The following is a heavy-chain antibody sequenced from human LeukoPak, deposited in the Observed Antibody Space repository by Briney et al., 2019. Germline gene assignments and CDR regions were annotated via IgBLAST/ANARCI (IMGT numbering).Heavy chain of an antibody. CDR3: ASGLTPRYCSGGSCYRHAFDI. D-gene: IGHD2-15*01. V-gene: IGHV3-53*01. J-gene: IGHJ3*02. Sequence: GGSLRLSCAASGFTVSSNYMTWVHQAPGKGLEWVSVIYSGGSTYYADSVKGRFTISRDNSKNTLYLQMNSLRAEDTAVYYCASGLTPRYCSGGSCYRHAFDIWGQGTMVTVSS. CDR2: IYSGGST. CDR1: GFTVSSNY.